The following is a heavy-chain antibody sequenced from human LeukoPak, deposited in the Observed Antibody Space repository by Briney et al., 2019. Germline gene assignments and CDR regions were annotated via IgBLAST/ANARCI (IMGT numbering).Heavy chain of an antibody. Sequence: PAGSLSLSCAASGFTISGYWLSWVRQAPGKGLEWVANIKKGGSEKYYVDSVKGRITITTNNTKNTQYLQMNSLRAEDTAVYYYAGGCDFWSGYYLYWGQGTLVTVSS. D-gene: IGHD3-3*01. V-gene: IGHV3-7*04. CDR1: GFTISGYW. CDR2: IKKGGSEK. J-gene: IGHJ4*02. CDR3: AGGCDFWSGYYLY.